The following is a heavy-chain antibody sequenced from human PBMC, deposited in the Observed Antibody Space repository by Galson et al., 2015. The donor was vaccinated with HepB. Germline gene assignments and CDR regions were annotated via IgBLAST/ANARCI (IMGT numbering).Heavy chain of an antibody. CDR1: GFTFSIFD. CDR3: ARSVSLGMDV. V-gene: IGHV3-13*04. J-gene: IGHJ6*02. D-gene: IGHD4-11*01. CDR2: IGTAGDT. Sequence: SLRLSCAASGFTFSIFDMHWVRQATGKGLEWVSVIGTAGDTYYPGSVKGRFTISRENAKNSLYLQMNSLRAGDTAVYYCARSVSLGMDVWGQGTTVTVSS.